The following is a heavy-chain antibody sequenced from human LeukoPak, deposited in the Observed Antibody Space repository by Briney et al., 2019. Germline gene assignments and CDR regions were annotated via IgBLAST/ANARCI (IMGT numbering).Heavy chain of an antibody. CDR3: ARVQNEWQLLPGFDY. J-gene: IGHJ4*02. D-gene: IGHD1-26*01. CDR1: GFTFSSYA. CDR2: ISSSSSYI. V-gene: IGHV3-21*01. Sequence: GGSLRLSCAASGFTFSSYAMSWVRQAPGKGLEWVSSISSSSSYIYYADSVKGRFTISRDNAKNSLYLQMNSLRAEDTAVYYCARVQNEWQLLPGFDYWGQGTLVTVSS.